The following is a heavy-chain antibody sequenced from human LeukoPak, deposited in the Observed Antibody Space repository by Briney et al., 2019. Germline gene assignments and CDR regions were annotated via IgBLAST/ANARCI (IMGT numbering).Heavy chain of an antibody. CDR3: AREYYYGSGSYYLDRGSWFDP. D-gene: IGHD3-10*01. CDR2: INPNSGGT. J-gene: IGHJ5*02. V-gene: IGHV1-2*02. Sequence: VASVKVSCKASGYTFTGYYMHWVRQAPGQGLEWMGWINPNSGGTNYAQKFQGRVTMTRDTSISTAYMELSRLRSDDTAVYYCAREYYYGSGSYYLDRGSWFDPWGQGTLVTVSS. CDR1: GYTFTGYY.